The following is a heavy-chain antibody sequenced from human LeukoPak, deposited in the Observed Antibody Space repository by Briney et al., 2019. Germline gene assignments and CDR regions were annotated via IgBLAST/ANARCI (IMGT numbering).Heavy chain of an antibody. Sequence: PSETLSLTCTVSGGSISSYYWSWIRQPPGKGLEWIGYIYYSGSTNYNPSLKSRVTILVDTSKNQFSLKLSSVTAADTAVYYCARLVVVPAAHFDYWGQGTLVTVSS. CDR2: IYYSGST. D-gene: IGHD2-2*01. V-gene: IGHV4-59*01. CDR1: GGSISSYY. J-gene: IGHJ4*02. CDR3: ARLVVVPAAHFDY.